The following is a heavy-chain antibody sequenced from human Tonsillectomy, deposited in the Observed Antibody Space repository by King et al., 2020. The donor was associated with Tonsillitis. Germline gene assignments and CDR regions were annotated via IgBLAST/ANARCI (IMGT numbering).Heavy chain of an antibody. CDR1: GYMFSVYY. J-gene: IGHJ1*01. CDR3: ARGYSSGWSAEFFQT. V-gene: IGHV1-2*02. Sequence: VQLVESGADMKKPGASVKVSCKASGYMFSVYYMHWLRQAPEQGLEWMGCINHNSGGTKYAQKFVGRVIMTWYTSISTVDMGLSSLRSNDTAIPYCARGYSSGWSAEFFQTWGQGTLVTVSS. D-gene: IGHD6-19*01. CDR2: INHNSGGT.